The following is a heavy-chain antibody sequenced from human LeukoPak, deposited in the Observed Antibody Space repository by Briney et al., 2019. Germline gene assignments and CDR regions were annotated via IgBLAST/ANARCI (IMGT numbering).Heavy chain of an antibody. CDR3: ARGRYVTTRGGAAAGFLDY. CDR2: IYYSGST. J-gene: IGHJ4*02. Sequence: SETLSLTCTVSGGSISSYYWSWIRQPPGKGLEWIGYIYYSGSTNYNPSLKSRVTISVDTSQNQFSLRLSSVTAADTAVYYCARGRYVTTRGGAAAGFLDYWGQGTLVTVST. V-gene: IGHV4-59*12. D-gene: IGHD6-13*01. CDR1: GGSISSYY.